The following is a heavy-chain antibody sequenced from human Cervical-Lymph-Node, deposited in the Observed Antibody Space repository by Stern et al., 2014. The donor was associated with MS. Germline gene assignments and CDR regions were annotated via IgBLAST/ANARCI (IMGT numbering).Heavy chain of an antibody. V-gene: IGHV1-69*01. J-gene: IGHJ4*02. CDR2: IIPMTEIA. CDR3: ARGASSWYSDY. Sequence: QVQLLQPGAEVKKPGSSVKVSCKSSGDTFSSDAISWVRQAPGQGLEWMGGIIPMTEIANYAQKFQGRVTITADESTRTAYMDLRSLRSDDTAVYYCARGASSWYSDYWGQGTLVTVSS. D-gene: IGHD6-13*01. CDR1: GDTFSSDA.